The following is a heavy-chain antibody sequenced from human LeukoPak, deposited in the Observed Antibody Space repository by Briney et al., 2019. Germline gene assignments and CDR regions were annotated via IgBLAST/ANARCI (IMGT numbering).Heavy chain of an antibody. J-gene: IGHJ3*02. V-gene: IGHV3-53*05. Sequence: GGSLRLSCAASGLTVSSNYMSWVRQAPGKGLEWVSVIYSGGSTYYTDSVKGRFTISRDNSKNTLYLQMNSLRAEDTAVYYCAKDPKGYGDPTGAFDIWGQGTMVTVSS. CDR1: GLTVSSNY. CDR2: IYSGGST. D-gene: IGHD4-17*01. CDR3: AKDPKGYGDPTGAFDI.